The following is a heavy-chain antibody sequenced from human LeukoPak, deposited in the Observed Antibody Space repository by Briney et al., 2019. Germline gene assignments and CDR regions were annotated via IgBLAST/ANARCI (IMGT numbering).Heavy chain of an antibody. CDR2: ISAYNGNT. D-gene: IGHD3-22*01. J-gene: IGHJ4*02. Sequence: GASVKVSCKASGYTFTSYGISWVRQAPGQGLEWMGWISAYNGNTNYAQKLQGRVTMTTDTSTSTAYMELRSLRSDDTAVYYCAREGQGHYYDSSGYSPVGYFDYWGQGTLVTVSS. V-gene: IGHV1-18*01. CDR1: GYTFTSYG. CDR3: AREGQGHYYDSSGYSPVGYFDY.